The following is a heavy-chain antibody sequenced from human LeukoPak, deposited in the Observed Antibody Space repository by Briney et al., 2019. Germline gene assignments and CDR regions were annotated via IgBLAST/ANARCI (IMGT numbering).Heavy chain of an antibody. D-gene: IGHD3-22*01. CDR1: GFTFSSYG. J-gene: IGHJ4*02. Sequence: GRSLRLSCAASGFTFSSYGMHWVRQARGKGLEGVAVIWYDGSNKYYADSVKGRFTISRDNSKNTLYLQMNSLRAEDTAVYYCARGGAYYYDSSGYYYDWGQGTLVTVSS. CDR2: IWYDGSNK. CDR3: ARGGAYYYDSSGYYYD. V-gene: IGHV3-33*01.